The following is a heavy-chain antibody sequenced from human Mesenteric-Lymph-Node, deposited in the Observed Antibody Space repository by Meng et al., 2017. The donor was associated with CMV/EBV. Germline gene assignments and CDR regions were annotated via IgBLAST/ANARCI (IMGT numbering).Heavy chain of an antibody. CDR1: TFTSYG. CDR3: ARKPVDMVSTYTSPFDY. V-gene: IGHV1-69*06. D-gene: IGHD5/OR15-5a*01. Sequence: TFTSYGISWVRQAPGQGLEWMGGIIPIYRTANYAQQFQGRVTITADTSTSTAYMDLSSLRSGDTGVYYCARKPVDMVSTYTSPFDYWGQGTLVTVSS. J-gene: IGHJ4*02. CDR2: IIPIYRTA.